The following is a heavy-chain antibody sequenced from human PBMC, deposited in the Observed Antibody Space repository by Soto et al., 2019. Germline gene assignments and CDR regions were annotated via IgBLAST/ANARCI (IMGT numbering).Heavy chain of an antibody. D-gene: IGHD2-8*01. CDR1: GFTFRDSG. Sequence: EVQLVESGGGLVQPGGSLKLSCAASGFTFRDSGMHWVRQASGKGLEWVGRVKNKADGHATAFAASVKGRFTISRDDSKNTAYLQMNSLKTGDTAVYYCPSRGNGGMDVWGQGPTVTVSS. CDR3: PSRGNGGMDV. V-gene: IGHV3-73*01. J-gene: IGHJ6*02. CDR2: VKNKADGHAT.